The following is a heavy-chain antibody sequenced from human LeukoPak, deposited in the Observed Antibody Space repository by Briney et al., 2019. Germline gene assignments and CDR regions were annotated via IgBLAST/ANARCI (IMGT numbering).Heavy chain of an antibody. J-gene: IGHJ4*02. D-gene: IGHD3-3*01. V-gene: IGHV3-30*02. CDR3: ARAFPTYYDFWSGYYGFDY. CDR2: IQYDGSNK. CDR1: GFTFNSYG. Sequence: GGSLRLSCAASGFTFNSYGIHWVRQAPGKGLEWVAFIQYDGSNKYYSDSVKGRFTISRDNSKTTVYLQMNNLRGEDMAVYYCARAFPTYYDFWSGYYGFDYWGQGTLVTVSS.